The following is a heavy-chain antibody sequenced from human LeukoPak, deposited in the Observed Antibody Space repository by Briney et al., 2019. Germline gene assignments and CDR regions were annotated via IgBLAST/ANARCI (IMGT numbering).Heavy chain of an antibody. Sequence: GGSLRLSCAASGFTFSSYGIPWVRQAPGKGLEWVAVISYDGSNKYYADSVKGRFTISRDNSKNTLYLQMNSLRAEDTAVYYCAKDLGSSNDYWGQGTLVTVSS. D-gene: IGHD6-13*01. V-gene: IGHV3-30*18. J-gene: IGHJ4*02. CDR3: AKDLGSSNDY. CDR2: ISYDGSNK. CDR1: GFTFSSYG.